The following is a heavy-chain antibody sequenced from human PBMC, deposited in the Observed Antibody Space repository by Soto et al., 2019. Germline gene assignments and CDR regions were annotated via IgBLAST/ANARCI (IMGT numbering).Heavy chain of an antibody. J-gene: IGHJ3*02. CDR3: ARTSTTDYDAFDI. Sequence: ASVKVSCKASGYIFTDYYMHWVRQAPGQELGWMGRINPNSGGTNYAQKFQGRVTMTRDTSISTAYTELSSLRSEDTATYYCARTSTTDYDAFDIWGQGTMVTVS. V-gene: IGHV1-2*06. CDR2: INPNSGGT. D-gene: IGHD4-4*01. CDR1: GYIFTDYY.